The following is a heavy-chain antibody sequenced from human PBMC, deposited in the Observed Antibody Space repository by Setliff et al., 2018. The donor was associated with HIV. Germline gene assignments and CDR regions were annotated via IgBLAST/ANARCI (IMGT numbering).Heavy chain of an antibody. V-gene: IGHV1-69*13. CDR2: IIPIFGTA. CDR1: GGTFSSYG. J-gene: IGHJ6*03. Sequence: SVKVSCKASGGTFSSYGISWVRQAPGQGLEWMGGIIPIFGTANYAQKFQGRVTITADESTSTAYMELSSLRSEDTAVYYCARGARGHGYYYMDVWGKGTTVTVSS. D-gene: IGHD1-26*01. CDR3: ARGARGHGYYYMDV.